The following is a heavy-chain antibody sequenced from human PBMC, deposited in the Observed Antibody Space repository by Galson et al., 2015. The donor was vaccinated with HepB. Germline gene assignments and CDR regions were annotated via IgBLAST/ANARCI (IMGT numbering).Heavy chain of an antibody. D-gene: IGHD2-2*02. CDR3: ARDRSYCSSTSCYRISDY. CDR2: INPNSGGT. V-gene: IGHV1-2*02. CDR1: GYTFTGYY. J-gene: IGHJ4*02. Sequence: QSGAEVKKPGESLKISCKASGYTFTGYYMHWVRQAPGQGLEWMGWINPNSGGTNYAQKFQGRVTMTRDTSISTAYMELSRLRSDDTAVYYCARDRSYCSSTSCYRISDYWGQGTLVTVSS.